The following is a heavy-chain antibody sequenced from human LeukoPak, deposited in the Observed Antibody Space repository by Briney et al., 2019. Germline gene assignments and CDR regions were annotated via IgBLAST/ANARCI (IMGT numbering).Heavy chain of an antibody. V-gene: IGHV1-2*02. CDR1: GYTFTGYY. CDR3: ARDLIAAAGEGFDY. D-gene: IGHD6-13*01. J-gene: IGHJ4*02. Sequence: ASVKVSYKASGYTFTGYYLHWVRQAPGQGLEWMGWINPNSGGTNYAQKFQGRVTMTRDTSISTAYMELSRLRSDDTAVYYCARDLIAAAGEGFDYWGQGTLVTVSS. CDR2: INPNSGGT.